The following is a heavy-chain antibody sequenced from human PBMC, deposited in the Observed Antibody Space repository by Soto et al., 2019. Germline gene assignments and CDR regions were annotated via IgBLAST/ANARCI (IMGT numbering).Heavy chain of an antibody. D-gene: IGHD2-2*01. J-gene: IGHJ3*02. CDR3: ARGYQGSFDM. CDR2: IFTDNGDT. V-gene: IGHV1-3*04. CDR1: GYTFTANA. Sequence: QVNLVQSGAEVKKPGASVKVSCKASGYTFTANAMHWVRQVPGQRFEWMGWIFTDNGDTVYSQNFQGRVTITRDTSANTAYMDLSSLTSGDTAIYYCARGYQGSFDMWGQGTMVTVSS.